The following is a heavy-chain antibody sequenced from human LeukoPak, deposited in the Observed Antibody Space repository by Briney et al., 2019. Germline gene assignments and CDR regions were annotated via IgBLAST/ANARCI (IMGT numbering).Heavy chain of an antibody. J-gene: IGHJ4*02. Sequence: GGSLRLSCAASGFTFSSNWMHWVRQAPGKGLVWVSRINNDGSGAIYADSVKGRFTISRDNAKNTLHLQMNSLRAEDTAVYYCARKDFWSGYFDYWGQGTLVTVSS. V-gene: IGHV3-74*01. CDR1: GFTFSSNW. CDR3: ARKDFWSGYFDY. D-gene: IGHD3-3*01. CDR2: INNDGSGA.